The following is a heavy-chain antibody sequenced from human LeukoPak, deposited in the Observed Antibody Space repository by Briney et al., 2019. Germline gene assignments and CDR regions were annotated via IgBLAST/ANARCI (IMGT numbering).Heavy chain of an antibody. V-gene: IGHV3-30*02. CDR3: AKGPYGSGSYYKDPFDY. Sequence: GGSLRLSCAASGFAFSSYGMHWVRQAPGKGLEWVAFIRYDGSNKYYADSVKGRFTISRDNSKNTLYLQMNSLRAGDTAVYYCAKGPYGSGSYYKDPFDYWGQGTLVTVSS. J-gene: IGHJ4*02. CDR1: GFAFSSYG. CDR2: IRYDGSNK. D-gene: IGHD3-10*01.